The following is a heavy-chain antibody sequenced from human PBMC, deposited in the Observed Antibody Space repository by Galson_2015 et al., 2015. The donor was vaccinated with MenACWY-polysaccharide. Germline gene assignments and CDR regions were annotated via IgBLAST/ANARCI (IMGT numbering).Heavy chain of an antibody. Sequence: CNWIRQSPSRGLEWLGRTYYRSKCYHDYAVSVKSRMTINPDRSNNQFSLKLTSLTAADTAVYYCAGIPSTMTSFGWFGPWGQGILVTVSS. V-gene: IGHV6-1*01. CDR3: AGIPSTMTSFGWFGP. D-gene: IGHD4-17*01. CDR2: TYYRSKCYH. J-gene: IGHJ5*02.